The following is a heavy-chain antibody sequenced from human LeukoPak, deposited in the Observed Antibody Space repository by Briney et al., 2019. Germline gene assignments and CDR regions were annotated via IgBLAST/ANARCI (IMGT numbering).Heavy chain of an antibody. J-gene: IGHJ4*02. CDR2: IIPILGIA. Sequence: SVKVSCKASGGTFSSYAISWVRQAPGQGLEWMGRIIPILGIANYAQKFQGRVTITADKSTSTAYMELSSLRSEDTAVYYCARGQTRGYSYGSPLISWGQGTLVTVSS. D-gene: IGHD5-18*01. V-gene: IGHV1-69*04. CDR3: ARGQTRGYSYGSPLIS. CDR1: GGTFSSYA.